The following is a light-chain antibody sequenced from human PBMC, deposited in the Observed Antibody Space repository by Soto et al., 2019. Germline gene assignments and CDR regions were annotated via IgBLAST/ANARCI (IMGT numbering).Light chain of an antibody. CDR2: GAS. V-gene: IGKV3-20*01. Sequence: EIVLTQSPGTLSLSPGERATLSCRASQSVSSSYLAWYQQKPGQAPRLLIYGASSRATGIPHRFSGSGSWKDFTLTISRLETEDFAVYYCQQYGSSPKITFGPGTKVDIK. CDR3: QQYGSSPKIT. CDR1: QSVSSSY. J-gene: IGKJ3*01.